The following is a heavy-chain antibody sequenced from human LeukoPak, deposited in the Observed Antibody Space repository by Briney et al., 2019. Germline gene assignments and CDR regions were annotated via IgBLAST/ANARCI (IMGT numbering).Heavy chain of an antibody. D-gene: IGHD5-24*01. V-gene: IGHV4-59*01. J-gene: IGHJ5*02. Sequence: SETLSLTCTVSGGSINSYCWSWIRQPPGKGLEWIGYIYYIGSTEYNPSLKSRVTISVDTSKNQFSLKMISVTAADTAVYYCARARDGHINNWFDPWGQGTLVTVSS. CDR3: ARARDGHINNWFDP. CDR2: IYYIGST. CDR1: GGSINSYC.